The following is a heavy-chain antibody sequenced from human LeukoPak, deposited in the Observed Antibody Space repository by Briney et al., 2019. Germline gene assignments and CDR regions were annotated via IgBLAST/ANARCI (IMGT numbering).Heavy chain of an antibody. D-gene: IGHD6-19*01. CDR3: AREGLAVAGTVL. V-gene: IGHV1-2*02. Sequence: ASVKVSCKASGYTFTSYDINWVRQATGQGLEWMGWINPNSGGTNYAQKFQGRVTMTRDTSISTAYMELSRLRSDDTAVYYCAREGLAVAGTVLWGQGTLVTVSS. CDR1: GYTFTSYD. CDR2: INPNSGGT. J-gene: IGHJ4*02.